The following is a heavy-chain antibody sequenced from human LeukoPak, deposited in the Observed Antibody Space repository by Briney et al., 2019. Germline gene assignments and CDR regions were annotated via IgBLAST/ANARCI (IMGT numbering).Heavy chain of an antibody. J-gene: IGHJ6*02. V-gene: IGHV3-30*18. CDR1: GFTFSSYG. CDR2: ISYDGSNK. D-gene: IGHD2-2*01. Sequence: GGSLRLSCAASGFTFSSYGMHWVRQAPGKGLEWVAVISYDGSNKYYADSVKGRFTISRDNSKNTLYLQMNSLRAEDTAVYYCAKDQGHIVVVPAASYYYYYGMDVWGQGTTVTVSS. CDR3: AKDQGHIVVVPAASYYYYYGMDV.